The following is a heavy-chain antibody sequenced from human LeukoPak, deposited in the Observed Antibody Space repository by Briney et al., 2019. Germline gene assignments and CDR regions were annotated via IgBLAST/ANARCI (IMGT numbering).Heavy chain of an antibody. CDR2: IYYSGSI. Sequence: SETLSLTCTVSGASISSGGYYWSRIRQRPGKGLVWIGYIYYSGSIYYNSTLPSLKSRVTISVDTPKNQFSLKLSSVTAADTAVYYCARTSSTTSSIDYWGQGTLVTVSS. CDR3: ARTSSTTSSIDY. CDR1: GASISSGGYY. D-gene: IGHD2-2*01. V-gene: IGHV4-31*03. J-gene: IGHJ4*02.